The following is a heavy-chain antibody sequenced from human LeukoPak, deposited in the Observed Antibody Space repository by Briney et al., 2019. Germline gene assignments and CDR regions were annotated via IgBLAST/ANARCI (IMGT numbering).Heavy chain of an antibody. D-gene: IGHD3-9*01. CDR2: ISSSGSTI. CDR3: ARDPQHYDILTGYYPPYFDY. CDR1: GFTFSSYE. Sequence: PGGSLRLSCAASGFTFSSYEMNWVRQPPGKGLEWVSYISSSGSTIYYADSVKGRFTISRDNAKNSLYLQMNSLRAEDTAVYYCARDPQHYDILTGYYPPYFDYWGQGTLVTVSS. V-gene: IGHV3-48*03. J-gene: IGHJ4*02.